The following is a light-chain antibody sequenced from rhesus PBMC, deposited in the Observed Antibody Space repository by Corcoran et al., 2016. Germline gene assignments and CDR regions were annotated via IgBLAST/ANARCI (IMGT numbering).Light chain of an antibody. CDR2: EVS. V-gene: IGLV2-13*03. Sequence: QADPTKSPSVSGSPGQSVTISCNGTSSDISGYNRVSWYQQHPGKAPKLMIYEVSKRPSGVSDRFSGSKSGNTASPTISGLQAEDATYYCCSSYSSSSTYIFGAGTRLTVL. CDR3: SSYSSSSTYI. CDR1: SSDISGYNR. J-gene: IGLJ1*01.